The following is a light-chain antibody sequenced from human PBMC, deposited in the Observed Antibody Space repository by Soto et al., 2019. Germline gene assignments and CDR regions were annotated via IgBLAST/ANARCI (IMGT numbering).Light chain of an antibody. CDR3: CSYAGSYSYV. CDR2: DVS. Sequence: TQPRTVSGSPGQSVTISCTGTSSDVGGYNYVSWYQEQPGKAPKLMIYDVSKRPSGVPDRFSGSKSGNTASLTISGLQAEDEADYYCCSYAGSYSYVFGTGTKVTVL. V-gene: IGLV2-11*01. CDR1: SSDVGGYNY. J-gene: IGLJ1*01.